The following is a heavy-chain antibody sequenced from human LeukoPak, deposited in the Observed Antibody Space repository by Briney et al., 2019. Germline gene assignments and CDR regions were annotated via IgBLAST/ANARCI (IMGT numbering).Heavy chain of an antibody. V-gene: IGHV3-23*01. CDR1: GFTFSSYA. CDR2: ISGSGGRT. CDR3: AKSGVVVTAAYFDD. Sequence: PGGSLRLSCAASGFTFSSYAMNWVRQAPGKGLEWVSLISGSGGRTYYADSVKGRFTISRENSKNTLYLQMNSLRAEDTAVYYCAKSGVVVTAAYFDDWGQGTLVIVSS. J-gene: IGHJ4*02. D-gene: IGHD2-21*02.